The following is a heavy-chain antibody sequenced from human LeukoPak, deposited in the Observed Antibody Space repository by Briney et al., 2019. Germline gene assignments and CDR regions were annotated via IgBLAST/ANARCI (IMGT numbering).Heavy chain of an antibody. D-gene: IGHD3-10*01. CDR2: ISGSGSTT. CDR1: GFSVSSNY. CDR3: AKVTGSGI. V-gene: IGHV3-23*01. Sequence: PGGSLRLSCAGSGFSVSSNYMSWVRQAPGKGLEWVSAISGSGSTTYYADSVKGRFTISRDNSKNTLYLQMNSLRAEDTAVYYCAKVTGSGIWGQGTLVIVSS. J-gene: IGHJ4*02.